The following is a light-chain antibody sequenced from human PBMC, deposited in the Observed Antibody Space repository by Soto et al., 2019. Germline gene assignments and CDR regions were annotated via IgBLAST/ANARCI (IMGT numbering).Light chain of an antibody. CDR2: EGS. J-gene: IGLJ2*01. CDR1: SSDVGAYNL. V-gene: IGLV2-23*01. CDR3: CSYAGSRTFV. Sequence: QSVLTQPASVSGSPEQSITISCTGTSSDVGAYNLVSWYQQHPGKAPRLIIYEGSKRPSGISHRFSGSKSDNTASLTISGLRAGDEAHYHCCSYAGSRTFVFGGGTQLTVL.